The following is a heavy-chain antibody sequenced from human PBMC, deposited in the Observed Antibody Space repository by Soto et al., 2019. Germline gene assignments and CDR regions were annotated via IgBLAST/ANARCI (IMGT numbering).Heavy chain of an antibody. V-gene: IGHV3-23*01. Sequence: GSLILPLAASGFTFSSYAMSLVRQAPGKGLEWVSAISGSGGSTYYADSVKGRFTISRDNSKNTLYLQMNSLRAEDTAVYYCAKGTRYYDFWSGYYPDVWGQGTTVTVSS. CDR2: ISGSGGST. CDR3: AKGTRYYDFWSGYYPDV. CDR1: GFTFSSYA. J-gene: IGHJ6*02. D-gene: IGHD3-3*01.